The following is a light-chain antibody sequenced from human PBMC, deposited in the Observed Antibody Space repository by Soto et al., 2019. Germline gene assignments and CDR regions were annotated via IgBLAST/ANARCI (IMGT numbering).Light chain of an antibody. CDR3: QQHNNWPLIT. V-gene: IGKV3-15*01. Sequence: EIVMTQSPATLSVSPGERATLSCRASQSVRSKLAWYHQKPGQAPRLLIYGASTRANGVPARFSGSGSGTEFSLTISSLQSEDFAVYYCQQHNNWPLITFGQGTRLEIK. CDR1: QSVRSK. CDR2: GAS. J-gene: IGKJ5*01.